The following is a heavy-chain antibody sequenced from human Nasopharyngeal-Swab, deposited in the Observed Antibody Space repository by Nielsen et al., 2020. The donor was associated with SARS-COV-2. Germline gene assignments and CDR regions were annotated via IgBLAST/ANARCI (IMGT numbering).Heavy chain of an antibody. CDR3: ARKADWSLYYYYMDV. CDR2: ISYDGSNK. J-gene: IGHJ6*03. Sequence: GESLNISCAASGFTFSSYAMHWVRQAPGKGLEWVAVISYDGSNKYYADSVKGRFTISRDNSKNTLYLQMNSLRAEETAVYYCARKADWSLYYYYMDVWGKGTTVTVSS. D-gene: IGHD3-9*01. CDR1: GFTFSSYA. V-gene: IGHV3-30-3*01.